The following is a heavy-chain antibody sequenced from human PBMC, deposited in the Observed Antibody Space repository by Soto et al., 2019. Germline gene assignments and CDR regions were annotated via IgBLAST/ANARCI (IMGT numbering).Heavy chain of an antibody. CDR2: IWFDGREK. J-gene: IGHJ4*02. CDR1: GFAFSRDA. CDR3: ASLYFYGSGTPDF. Sequence: QVQLVESGGGVVQPGRSLRLACVASGFAFSRDAMHWVRQAPGGGLEWVAVIWFDGREKYYADSVKGRFTISRDNSKNTLYLQMKSLRAEDTAVYYCASLYFYGSGTPDFWGQGTLVTVSS. V-gene: IGHV3-33*01. D-gene: IGHD3-10*01.